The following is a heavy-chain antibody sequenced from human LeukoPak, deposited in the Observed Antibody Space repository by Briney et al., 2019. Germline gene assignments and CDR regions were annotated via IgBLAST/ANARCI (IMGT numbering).Heavy chain of an antibody. CDR2: INHSGST. V-gene: IGHV4-34*01. Sequence: SETLSLTCAVYGGSFSGYYWSWIRQPPGTGLEWIGEINHSGSTNYNPSLTSRVTISVDTSKNQFSLTLSSVTAADTAVYYCARVRSTIHRLHPNFDYWGQGTLVTVSS. CDR1: GGSFSGYY. J-gene: IGHJ4*02. D-gene: IGHD5-24*01. CDR3: ARVRSTIHRLHPNFDY.